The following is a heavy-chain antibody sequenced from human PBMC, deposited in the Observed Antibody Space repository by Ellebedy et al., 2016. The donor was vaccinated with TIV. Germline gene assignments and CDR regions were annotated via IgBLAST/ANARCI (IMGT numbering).Heavy chain of an antibody. CDR1: GGSISSGHY. J-gene: IGHJ4*02. V-gene: IGHV4-59*03. CDR3: AGAPNQDFFDY. Sequence: MPGGSLRLSCTVSGGSISSGHYWCWMRQPPGKGLEWIGYTYYSGSTNYNPSLKSRVTMSVDTSRNQFSLKLKSVTAADTAVYFCAGAPNQDFFDYWGQGTLVTVS. D-gene: IGHD1-14*01. CDR2: TYYSGST.